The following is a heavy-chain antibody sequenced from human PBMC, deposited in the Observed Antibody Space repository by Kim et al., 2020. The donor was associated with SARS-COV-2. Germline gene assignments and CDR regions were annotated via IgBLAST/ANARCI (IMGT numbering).Heavy chain of an antibody. Sequence: SVKVSCKASGGTFSSYAISWVRQAPGQGLEWMGGIIPIFGTANYAQKFQGRVTITADESTSTAYMELSSLRSEDTAVYYCAREGRDTAMVIDYWGQGTLITVSS. V-gene: IGHV1-69*13. CDR2: IIPIFGTA. CDR3: AREGRDTAMVIDY. D-gene: IGHD5-18*01. CDR1: GGTFSSYA. J-gene: IGHJ4*02.